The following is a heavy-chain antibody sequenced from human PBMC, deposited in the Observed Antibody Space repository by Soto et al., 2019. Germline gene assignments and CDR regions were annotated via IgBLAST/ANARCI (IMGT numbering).Heavy chain of an antibody. CDR2: IYYSGST. V-gene: IGHV4-59*01. Sequence: PSETLSLTCTVSGGSISSYYWSWIRQPPGKGLEWIGYIYYSGSTNYNPSLKSRVTISVDTSKNQFSLKLSSVTAADTAVYYCARSLSTEGLYGDYDYWGQGTLVTVSS. CDR3: ARSLSTEGLYGDYDY. J-gene: IGHJ4*02. CDR1: GGSISSYY. D-gene: IGHD4-17*01.